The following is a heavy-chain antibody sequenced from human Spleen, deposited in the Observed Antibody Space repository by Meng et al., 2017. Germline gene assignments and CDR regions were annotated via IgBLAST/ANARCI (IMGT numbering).Heavy chain of an antibody. CDR2: IHSSGSTV. CDR1: GFTFSNYE. Sequence: GESLKISCAASGFTFSNYEMNWVRQAPGKGLEWVSYIHSSGSTVEYADSVKGRFTTARDNAENSLYLQMNSLRVEDTAVYYCARYSIVSTLRADYWGRGTLVTVSS. V-gene: IGHV3-48*03. D-gene: IGHD2-8*01. J-gene: IGHJ4*02. CDR3: ARYSIVSTLRADY.